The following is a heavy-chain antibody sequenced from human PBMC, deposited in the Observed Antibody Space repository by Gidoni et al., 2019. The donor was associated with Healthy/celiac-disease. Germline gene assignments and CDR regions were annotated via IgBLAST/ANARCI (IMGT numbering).Heavy chain of an antibody. D-gene: IGHD3-10*01. CDR3: ARDLGYDVVRGVVPNDLYYYGMDV. CDR1: GGTFRSYA. CDR2: IIPIFGTA. J-gene: IGHJ6*02. Sequence: QVQLVQSGAEVKKPGSSLKVSCKASGGTFRSYAISWVRQAPGQGLEWMGGIIPIFGTANYAQKFQGRVTITADKSTSTAYMELSSLRSEDTAVYYCARDLGYDVVRGVVPNDLYYYGMDVWGQGTTVTVSS. V-gene: IGHV1-69*06.